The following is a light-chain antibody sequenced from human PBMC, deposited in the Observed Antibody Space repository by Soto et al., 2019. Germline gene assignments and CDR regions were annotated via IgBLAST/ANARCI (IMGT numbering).Light chain of an antibody. V-gene: IGKV1-5*03. Sequence: DIQMTQSPSPLSASVGDRVTITCRASQSISDWLALYQQKPGKAPKVIISKASSLEYGVPSRFSGSGSGTEFTLTIRSLQPDDFGTYYCKQYNSYWTCGQGTKVDIK. CDR3: KQYNSYWT. J-gene: IGKJ1*01. CDR2: KAS. CDR1: QSISDW.